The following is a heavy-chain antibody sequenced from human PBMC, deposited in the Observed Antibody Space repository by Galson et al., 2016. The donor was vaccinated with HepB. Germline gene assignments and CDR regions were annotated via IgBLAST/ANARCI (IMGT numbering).Heavy chain of an antibody. J-gene: IGHJ4*02. CDR2: ISGSGGHA. V-gene: IGHV3-23*01. Sequence: SLRLSCAASGFTFSSYAMSWVRQAPGKGLEWVSAISGSGGHAYYADSVTGRFTISRDNSKNTLFLQMNSLRVEDTAIYYCAKDGLVGYCTSDSCPPPFDYWGQGTLVTVSS. D-gene: IGHD2-2*01. CDR1: GFTFSSYA. CDR3: AKDGLVGYCTSDSCPPPFDY.